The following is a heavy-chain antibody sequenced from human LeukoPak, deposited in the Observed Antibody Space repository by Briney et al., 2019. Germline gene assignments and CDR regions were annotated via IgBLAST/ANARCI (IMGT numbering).Heavy chain of an antibody. CDR2: INPNSGGT. V-gene: IGHV1-2*02. J-gene: IGHJ4*02. D-gene: IGHD3-9*01. CDR1: GYTFTGYY. CDR3: ARVGYFDWTSPDD. Sequence: ASVKVSCKASGYTFTGYYMHWVRQAPGQGLEWMGWINPNSGGTNYAQKFQGRVTMTRDKSISTAYMELSRLRSDDTAVYYCARVGYFDWTSPDDRGQGTLVTVSS.